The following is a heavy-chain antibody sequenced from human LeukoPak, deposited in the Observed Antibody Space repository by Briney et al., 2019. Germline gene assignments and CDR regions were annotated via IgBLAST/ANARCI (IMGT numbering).Heavy chain of an antibody. Sequence: ASVKVSCKPSGYTFTVNYLHWVRQAPGQGLEWVGWMNPNSGVTGYAQNLQGMVTMTRDTSISTAYMELSSLTSDDTAVYYCTSWAGNSWFDYWGQGSLDTVSS. CDR2: MNPNSGVT. D-gene: IGHD6-13*01. CDR1: GYTFTVNY. CDR3: TSWAGNSWFDY. J-gene: IGHJ4*02. V-gene: IGHV1-2*02.